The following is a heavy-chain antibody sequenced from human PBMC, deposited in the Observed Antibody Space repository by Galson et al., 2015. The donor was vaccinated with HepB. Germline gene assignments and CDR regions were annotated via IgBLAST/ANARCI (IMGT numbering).Heavy chain of an antibody. D-gene: IGHD3-22*01. CDR3: ARAGRGDYYDSSGYYYYYYGMDV. J-gene: IGHJ6*02. CDR1: GGTFSSYA. Sequence: SVKVSCKASGGTFSSYAISWVRQAPGQGLEWMGGIIPIFGTANYAQKFQGRVTITADKSTSTAYMELSSLRSEDTAVYYCARAGRGDYYDSSGYYYYYYGMDVWGQGTTVTVSS. CDR2: IIPIFGTA. V-gene: IGHV1-69*06.